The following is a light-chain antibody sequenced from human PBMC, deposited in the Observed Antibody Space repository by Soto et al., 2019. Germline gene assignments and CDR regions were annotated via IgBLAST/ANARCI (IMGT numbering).Light chain of an antibody. CDR2: DAS. J-gene: IGKJ1*01. CDR3: QQYGSSQWT. CDR1: QSVSSY. V-gene: IGKV3-20*01. Sequence: EIVLTQSPATLSLSPGEGATVSCRASQSVSSYLAWYQQKPGQAPRLLIYDASSRATGIPDRFSGSGSGTDFTLTVTRLEPEDFAVYYCQQYGSSQWTFGQGTKVDIK.